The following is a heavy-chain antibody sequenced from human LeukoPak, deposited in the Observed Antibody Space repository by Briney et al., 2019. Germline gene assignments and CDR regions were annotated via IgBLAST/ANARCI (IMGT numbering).Heavy chain of an antibody. Sequence: GGSLRLSCAASGFTFSSYGMHWVRQAPGKGLEWVAFIRYDGSNKYYADSVKGRFTISRDKSKNTLYLQLNSLRAEDTAVYFCARQSGGPYNWFDPWGQGTLVTVSS. CDR1: GFTFSSYG. CDR2: IRYDGSNK. V-gene: IGHV3-30*02. CDR3: ARQSGGPYNWFDP. J-gene: IGHJ5*02. D-gene: IGHD2-15*01.